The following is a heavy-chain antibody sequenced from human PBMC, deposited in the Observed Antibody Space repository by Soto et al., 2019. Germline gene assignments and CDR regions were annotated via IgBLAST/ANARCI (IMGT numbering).Heavy chain of an antibody. J-gene: IGHJ6*02. CDR1: GGSISGYY. V-gene: IGHV4-4*07. Sequence: SETLSLTCSVSGGSISGYYWSWIRQPAGKGLEWVGRIYTSGGTNYNPSLESRVTMSADTSRKQFFLKLTSVTAADTAVYYCARGAVAGVDYGMDVWGRGTTVTVSS. D-gene: IGHD6-19*01. CDR3: ARGAVAGVDYGMDV. CDR2: IYTSGGT.